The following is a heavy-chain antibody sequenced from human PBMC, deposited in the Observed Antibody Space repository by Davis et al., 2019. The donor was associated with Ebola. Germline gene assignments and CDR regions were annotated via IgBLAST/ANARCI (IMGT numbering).Heavy chain of an antibody. CDR2: ITGGGTTT. D-gene: IGHD2-15*01. Sequence: GESLKISCEASGITFSSYVMSWVRQAPGRGLEWVSSITGGGTTTYADSVKGRFTVSRDNSKKILYLQMNSLRAEDTAVYYCSNLCSGGSCYSYDYFYYGMDVWGQGTTVTVSS. CDR3: SNLCSGGSCYSYDYFYYGMDV. V-gene: IGHV3-23*01. CDR1: GITFSSYV. J-gene: IGHJ6*02.